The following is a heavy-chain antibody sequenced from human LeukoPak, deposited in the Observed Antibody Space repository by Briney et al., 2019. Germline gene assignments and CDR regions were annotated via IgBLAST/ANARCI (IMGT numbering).Heavy chain of an antibody. D-gene: IGHD3-9*01. CDR3: TTAGSLFFDWLSGNWFDP. V-gene: IGHV3-15*01. CDR2: IRSKTDGGTT. J-gene: IGHJ5*02. CDR1: GFTFSNAW. Sequence: PGGSLRLSCAASGFTFSNAWMSWVRQAPGKGLEWVGRIRSKTDGGTTDYAAPVKGRFTISRDDSKNTLYLQMNSLKTEDTAVYYCTTAGSLFFDWLSGNWFDPWGQGTLVTVSS.